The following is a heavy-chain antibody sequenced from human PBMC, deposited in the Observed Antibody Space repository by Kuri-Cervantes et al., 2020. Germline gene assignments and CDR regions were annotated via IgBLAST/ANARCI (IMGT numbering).Heavy chain of an antibody. CDR2: ISYDGSKK. CDR3: AREDTRRTLDS. V-gene: IGHV3-30-3*01. J-gene: IGHJ4*02. D-gene: IGHD5-18*01. CDR1: GFTFSNYA. Sequence: GESLKISCVGSGFTFSNYAIHWVRQAPGKGLEWVAAISYDGSKKYFADSVKGRFTIYRDNLENTLNLQMNSLRAEDTAVYYCAREDTRRTLDSWGQGTLVTVSS.